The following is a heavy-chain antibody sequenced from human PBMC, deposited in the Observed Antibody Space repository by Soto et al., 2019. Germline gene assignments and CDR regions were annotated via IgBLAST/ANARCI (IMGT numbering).Heavy chain of an antibody. D-gene: IGHD5-12*01. CDR1: GFTFSSYA. CDR3: ARGLGIRGYEIGY. Sequence: GESLKISCAASGFTFSSYAMHWVRQAPGKGLEYVSAISSNGGSTYYANSVKGRFTISRYNSNNTLYLQMGSLRAEDMAVYYCARGLGIRGYEIGYWGQGTLVTVSS. J-gene: IGHJ4*02. CDR2: ISSNGGST. V-gene: IGHV3-64*01.